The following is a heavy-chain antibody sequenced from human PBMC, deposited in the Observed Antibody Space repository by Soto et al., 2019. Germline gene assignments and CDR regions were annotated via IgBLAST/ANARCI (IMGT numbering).Heavy chain of an antibody. CDR3: ARLPYYYDSSGYHGWFDP. CDR1: GYSFTSYW. V-gene: IGHV5-51*01. D-gene: IGHD3-22*01. CDR2: FYLGDSDT. J-gene: IGHJ5*02. Sequence: PGGSLKISCKGPGYSFTSYWIGWGRQMPGKGLGGMGIFYLGDSDTSYTPSFQGQVTISADKSISTAYLQWSSLKASDTAMYYCARLPYYYDSSGYHGWFDPWGQGTLVTVSS.